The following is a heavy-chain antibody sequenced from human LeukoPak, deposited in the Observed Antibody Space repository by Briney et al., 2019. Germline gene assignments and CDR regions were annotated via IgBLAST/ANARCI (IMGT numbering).Heavy chain of an antibody. CDR1: GGTFSSYA. D-gene: IGHD3-22*01. Sequence: SVRVSCKASGGTFSSYAISWVRQAPGQGLEWMGGIIPIFGTANYAQKFQGRVTITADESTSTAYMELSSLRSEDTAVYYCATGVLPYDSSGYASKTDYWGQGTLVTVSS. CDR3: ATGVLPYDSSGYASKTDY. V-gene: IGHV1-69*13. CDR2: IIPIFGTA. J-gene: IGHJ4*02.